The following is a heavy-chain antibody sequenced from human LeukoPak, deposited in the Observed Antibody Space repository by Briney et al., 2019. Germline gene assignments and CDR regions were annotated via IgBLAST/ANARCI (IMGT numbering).Heavy chain of an antibody. Sequence: ASVKVSCKASGYTFTSYDINWVRQATGQGLEWMGWMNPNSGNTGYAQKFQGRVTITRNTSISTAYMELSSLRSEDTAVYYCAKSRRDGFDAFDIWGQGTMVTVSS. CDR2: MNPNSGNT. CDR3: AKSRRDGFDAFDI. D-gene: IGHD5-24*01. J-gene: IGHJ3*02. V-gene: IGHV1-8*03. CDR1: GYTFTSYD.